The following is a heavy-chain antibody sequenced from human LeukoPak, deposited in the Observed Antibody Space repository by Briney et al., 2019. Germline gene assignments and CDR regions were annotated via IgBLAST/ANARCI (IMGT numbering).Heavy chain of an antibody. D-gene: IGHD3-10*01. CDR3: AGGSGSSNWFDP. Sequence: SETLSLTCTVSGGSISSSSYYWGWIRQPPGKGLEWIGSIYYSGSTYYNPSLKSRVTISVDTSKNQFSLKLSSVTAADTAVYYCAGGSGSSNWFDPWGQGTLVTVSS. J-gene: IGHJ5*02. CDR2: IYYSGST. CDR1: GGSISSSSYY. V-gene: IGHV4-39*01.